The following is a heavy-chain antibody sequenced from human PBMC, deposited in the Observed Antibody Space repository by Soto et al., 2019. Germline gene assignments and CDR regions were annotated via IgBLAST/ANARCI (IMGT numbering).Heavy chain of an antibody. CDR2: ISGSGGST. J-gene: IGHJ4*02. D-gene: IGHD3-22*01. Sequence: GGSLRLSCAASGFTFSSYAMSWVRQAPGKGLEWVSAISGSGGSTYYADSVKGRFTISRDNSKNTLYLQMNSLRAEDTAVYYCAKRGFDYYDSSGYPRRGLFDYWGQGTLVTVSS. V-gene: IGHV3-23*01. CDR3: AKRGFDYYDSSGYPRRGLFDY. CDR1: GFTFSSYA.